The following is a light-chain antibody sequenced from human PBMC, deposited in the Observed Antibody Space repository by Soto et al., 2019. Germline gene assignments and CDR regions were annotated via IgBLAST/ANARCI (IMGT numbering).Light chain of an antibody. J-gene: IGKJ5*01. V-gene: IGKV1-5*03. CDR1: QSMSSW. CDR2: KAS. CDR3: QQYNSYPIT. Sequence: DIQMTQSPSTLSASVGDRVTITCQASQSMSSWLAWYQQKPGKAPKSLIYKASSLESGVPSRFSGGGSGTEFTLTISSLQPDDFATYYCQQYNSYPITFGQGTRLEIK.